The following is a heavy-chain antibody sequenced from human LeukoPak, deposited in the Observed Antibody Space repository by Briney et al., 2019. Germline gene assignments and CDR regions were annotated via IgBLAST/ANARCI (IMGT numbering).Heavy chain of an antibody. Sequence: GGSLRLSCAASGFTFSSYSMNWLRQATGKGLEWVSYISSSTSTISYADSVKARFPMSRDNAKNPLYLQLNSLRAQDTAVYYRTRSEGGYWFDPWGQGTLVTVSS. CDR3: TRSEGGYWFDP. V-gene: IGHV3-48*01. J-gene: IGHJ5*02. CDR2: ISSSTSTI. D-gene: IGHD1-26*01. CDR1: GFTFSSYS.